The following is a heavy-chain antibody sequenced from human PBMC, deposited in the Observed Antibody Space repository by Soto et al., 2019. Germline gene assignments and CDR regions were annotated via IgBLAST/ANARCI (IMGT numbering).Heavy chain of an antibody. CDR3: AXDWXYXXXXXXYXXXAFDI. Sequence: QVQLQESGPGLVKPSQTLSLTCTVSGGSISSGGYYWSWIRQHPGKGLEWIGYIYYSGSTYYNPSLKSRVTISVDTSKNQFSLKLSSVTAADTAVYXCAXDWXYXXXXXXYXXXAFDIWGQGTMVTVSS. V-gene: IGHV4-31*03. CDR2: IYYSGST. J-gene: IGHJ3*02. CDR1: GGSISSGGYY.